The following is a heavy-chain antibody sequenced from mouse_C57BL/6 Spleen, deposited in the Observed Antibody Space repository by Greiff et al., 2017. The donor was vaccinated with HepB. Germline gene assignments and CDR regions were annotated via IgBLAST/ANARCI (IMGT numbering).Heavy chain of an antibody. CDR3: AKGYYGAFAY. CDR2: ISSGSSTI. Sequence: EVKLMESGGGLVKPGGSLKLSCAASGFTFSDYGMHWVRQAPEKGLEWVAYISSGSSTIYYADTVKGRFTISRDNAKNTLFLQRTSLRSEDTAMYYWAKGYYGAFAYWGQGTLVTVSA. V-gene: IGHV5-17*01. D-gene: IGHD1-1*01. J-gene: IGHJ3*01. CDR1: GFTFSDYG.